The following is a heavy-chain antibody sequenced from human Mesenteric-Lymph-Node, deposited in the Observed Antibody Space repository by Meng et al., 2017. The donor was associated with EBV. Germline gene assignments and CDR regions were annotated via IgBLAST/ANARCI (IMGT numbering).Heavy chain of an antibody. CDR3: VRAFYGGNSDF. Sequence: QVHLGQSCPEMPRPGDSLTVSCKASVYSFTSFLISWVRQAPGRGLEWMGWMNPNSGNTAYAQKFQGRVSMTRSTSITTAYMELTGLRSDDTAVYYCVRAFYGGNSDFWGQGTLVTVSS. CDR1: VYSFTSFL. D-gene: IGHD4-23*01. V-gene: IGHV1-8*01. CDR2: MNPNSGNT. J-gene: IGHJ4*02.